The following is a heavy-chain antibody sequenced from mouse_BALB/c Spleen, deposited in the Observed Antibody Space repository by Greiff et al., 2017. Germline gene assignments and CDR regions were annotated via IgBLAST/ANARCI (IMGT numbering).Heavy chain of an antibody. CDR2: IWGDGST. CDR3: ARVSITTAAYYFDY. D-gene: IGHD1-2*01. V-gene: IGHV2-6-7*01. Sequence: VKLQQSGPGLVAPSQSLSITCTVSGFYLTGYGVNWVRQPPGKGLEWLGMIWGDGSTDYNSALKSRLSISKDNSKSQVFLKMNSLQTDDTARYYCARVSITTAAYYFDYWGQGTTLTVSS. J-gene: IGHJ2*01. CDR1: GFYLTGYG.